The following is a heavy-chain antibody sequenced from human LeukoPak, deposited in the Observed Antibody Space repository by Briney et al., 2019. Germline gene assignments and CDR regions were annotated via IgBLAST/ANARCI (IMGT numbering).Heavy chain of an antibody. V-gene: IGHV3-30*18. CDR3: AKALTFYSGSYDY. CDR2: ISYDGSNK. D-gene: IGHD1-26*01. Sequence: PGGSLRLSCAASGFTFSSYGMHWVRQAPGKGLEWVAVISYDGSNKYYADSVKGRFTISRDNSENTLYLQMNSLRAEDTAVYYCAKALTFYSGSYDYWGQGTLVTVSS. CDR1: GFTFSSYG. J-gene: IGHJ4*02.